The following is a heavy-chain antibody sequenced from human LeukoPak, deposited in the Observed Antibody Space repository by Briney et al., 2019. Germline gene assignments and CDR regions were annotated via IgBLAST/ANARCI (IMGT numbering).Heavy chain of an antibody. CDR3: ARSLDPWFDP. CDR1: GGSISSGDYY. CDR2: IYYSGST. J-gene: IGHJ5*02. V-gene: IGHV4-30-4*01. Sequence: PSETLSLTCTVSGGSISSGDYYWSWIRQSPGKGLEWIGYIYYSGSTYYNPSLKSRVTISVDTSKNQFSLKLSSVTAADTAVYYCARSLDPWFDPWGQGTLVTVFS. D-gene: IGHD1-1*01.